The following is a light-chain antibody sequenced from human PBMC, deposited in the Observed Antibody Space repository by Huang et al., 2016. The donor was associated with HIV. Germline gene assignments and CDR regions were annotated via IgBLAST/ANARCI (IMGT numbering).Light chain of an antibody. Sequence: EIVLTQSPATLSLSPGERATLSCRASRSVSSYLAWYQQKPGQAPSLVLYDATSRAPGIPARFSGTGSGTDFTLTISNLEPEDFAVYSCQQRYDWPLTFGGGTKVEIK. J-gene: IGKJ4*01. CDR2: DAT. CDR3: QQRYDWPLT. V-gene: IGKV3-11*01. CDR1: RSVSSY.